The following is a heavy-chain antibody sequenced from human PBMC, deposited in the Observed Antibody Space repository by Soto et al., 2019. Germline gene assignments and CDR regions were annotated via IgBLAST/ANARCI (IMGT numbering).Heavy chain of an antibody. CDR3: ARIREDCSGGSCLFDY. CDR2: IFSNDEK. V-gene: IGHV2-26*01. Sequence: QVTLKESGPVLVKPTEPLTLTCTVSGFSLSNARMGVSWIRQPPGKALEWLAHIFSNDEKSYSTSLKSRLTTAKDTSKSQVLLTLTNMDPVDTATYYCARIREDCSGGSCLFDYWGQVTLVTVSS. D-gene: IGHD2-15*01. CDR1: GFSLSNARMG. J-gene: IGHJ4*02.